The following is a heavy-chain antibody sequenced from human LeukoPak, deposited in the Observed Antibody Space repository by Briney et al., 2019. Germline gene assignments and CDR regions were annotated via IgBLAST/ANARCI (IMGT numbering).Heavy chain of an antibody. V-gene: IGHV4-59*01. CDR2: IYYSGST. J-gene: IGHJ5*02. D-gene: IGHD5-12*01. CDR1: GGSISSYY. Sequence: SETLSLTCTVSGGSISSYYWSWIRQPPGKGLEGIGYIYYSGSTNYNPSLKSRVTISVDTSKNQFSLKLSSVTAADTAVYYCARAGWLRSENWFDPWGQGTLVTVSS. CDR3: ARAGWLRSENWFDP.